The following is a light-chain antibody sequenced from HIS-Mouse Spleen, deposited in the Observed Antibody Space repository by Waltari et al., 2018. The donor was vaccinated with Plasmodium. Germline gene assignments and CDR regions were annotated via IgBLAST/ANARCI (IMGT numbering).Light chain of an antibody. CDR1: KLGYKY. Sequence: YELTQPPSVSVSPGQTASITCSGDKLGYKYACWYQQKPGQSPVLVIYQDSKRPSGIPERFSGSNSGNTATLTISGTQAMDEADYYCQAWDSSTVVFGGGTKLTVL. CDR2: QDS. V-gene: IGLV3-1*01. J-gene: IGLJ2*01. CDR3: QAWDSSTVV.